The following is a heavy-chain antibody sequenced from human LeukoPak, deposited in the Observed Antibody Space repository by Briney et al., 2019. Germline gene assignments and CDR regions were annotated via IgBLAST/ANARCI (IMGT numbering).Heavy chain of an antibody. CDR3: ATDRTTGIFDN. CDR1: GFTFSRNS. V-gene: IGHV3-48*02. Sequence: PGGSLRLSCAASGFTFSRNSMNWVRQAPGMGLEWVSYIYSSSTSIYYADSVKGRFTISRDNAKNSLYLQMNRLRDEDTAVYYCATDRTTGIFDNWGQGTLVTVSS. J-gene: IGHJ4*02. CDR2: IYSSSTSI. D-gene: IGHD4-17*01.